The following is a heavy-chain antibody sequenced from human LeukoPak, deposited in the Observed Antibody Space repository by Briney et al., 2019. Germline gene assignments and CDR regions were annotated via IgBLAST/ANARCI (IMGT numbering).Heavy chain of an antibody. CDR3: ARDEPFDY. CDR2: INPNSGDT. J-gene: IGHJ4*02. V-gene: IGHV1-2*02. CDR1: GYTFTGYY. Sequence: GASVKVSCKTSGYTFTGYYMHWVRQAPGQGLEWMGWINPNSGDTNYAQKFQGRVTMTRDTSIGTAYVELSRLRSDDTAVYYCARDEPFDYWGQGTLVTVSS.